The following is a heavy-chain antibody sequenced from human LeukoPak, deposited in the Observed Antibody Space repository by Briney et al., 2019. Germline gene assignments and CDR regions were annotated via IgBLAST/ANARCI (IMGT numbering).Heavy chain of an antibody. CDR3: AREGNGLLSKDFDY. J-gene: IGHJ4*02. V-gene: IGHV1-2*02. CDR2: IGPHSSAT. CDR1: GFTFTDYY. D-gene: IGHD2/OR15-2a*01. Sequence: ASMKVSCKSSGFTFTDYYIHWVRQAPGQGLEWMGYIGPHSSATSSPQEFQGRVTMTRDTSMSTAYMELTRLTSDDTAVYYCAREGNGLLSKDFDYWGQGTLVTVST.